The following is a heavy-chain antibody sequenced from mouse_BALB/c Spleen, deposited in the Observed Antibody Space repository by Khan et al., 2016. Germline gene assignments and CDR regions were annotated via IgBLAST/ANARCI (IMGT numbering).Heavy chain of an antibody. D-gene: IGHD1-1*01. CDR2: ILPGSGSA. CDR1: GYTFSNYW. J-gene: IGHJ2*01. Sequence: QVQLQQSGAELMKPGASVQISCKATGYTFSNYWIEWVKQRPGHGFEWIGEILPGSGSANYNEKFKGKATFTADSPSNTAYMQLSSLTADDSAVYYCARGKLPDCWGHGTTRTVSS. CDR3: ARGKLPDC. V-gene: IGHV1-9*01.